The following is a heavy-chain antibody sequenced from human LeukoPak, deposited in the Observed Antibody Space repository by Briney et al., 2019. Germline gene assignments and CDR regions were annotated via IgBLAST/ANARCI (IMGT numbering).Heavy chain of an antibody. J-gene: IGHJ1*01. D-gene: IGHD3-22*01. CDR3: ASGMIPFQE. V-gene: IGHV4-34*01. CDR1: GGSFSGHY. Sequence: SETLSLTCAVYGGSFSGHYWSWIRQPPGKGLEWIGEINHSGSTNYNPSLKSRVSISVDTSKNQFSLKVSSVTAADTAVYYCASGMIPFQEWGQGTLVIVSS. CDR2: INHSGST.